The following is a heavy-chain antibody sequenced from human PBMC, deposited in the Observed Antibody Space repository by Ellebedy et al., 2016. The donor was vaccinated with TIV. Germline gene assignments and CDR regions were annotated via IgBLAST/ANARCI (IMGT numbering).Heavy chain of an antibody. CDR1: GFTFSSYA. CDR2: ISGSGGST. D-gene: IGHD1-26*01. CDR3: ARESGGSYFYYYYYYMDV. Sequence: GESLKISXAASGFTFSSYAMSWVRQAPGKGLEWVSAISGSGGSTYYADSVKGRFTISRDNSKNTLYLQMNSLRAEDTAVYYCARESGGSYFYYYYYYMDVWGKGTTVTVSS. J-gene: IGHJ6*03. V-gene: IGHV3-23*01.